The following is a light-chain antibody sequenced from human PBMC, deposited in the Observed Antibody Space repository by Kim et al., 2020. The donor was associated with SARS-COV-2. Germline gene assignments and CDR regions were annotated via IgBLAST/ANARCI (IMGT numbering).Light chain of an antibody. Sequence: EIVLTQPPGTLSLSPGERATLSCRASQSVSTSYLAWYQQKHGQAPRLLIYGTSSRATGIPDRFSGSGSGTDFTLSISSLEPEDSGVYYCQQSRTSPLTFGGGTKVDIK. CDR1: QSVSTSY. J-gene: IGKJ4*01. CDR2: GTS. V-gene: IGKV3-20*01. CDR3: QQSRTSPLT.